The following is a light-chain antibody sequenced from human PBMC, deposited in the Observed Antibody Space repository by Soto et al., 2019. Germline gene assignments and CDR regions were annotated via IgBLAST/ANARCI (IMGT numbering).Light chain of an antibody. CDR2: AAS. CDR3: QQSYSTPHT. Sequence: EIEVTQTQSSLSASVGDRVTITCRASQSISSYLNWYQQKPGKAPKLLIYAASSLQSGVPSRFSGSGSGTDFTLTISSLQPEDFATYYCQQSYSTPHTFGGGTKVDI. J-gene: IGKJ4*01. V-gene: IGKV1-39*01. CDR1: QSISSY.